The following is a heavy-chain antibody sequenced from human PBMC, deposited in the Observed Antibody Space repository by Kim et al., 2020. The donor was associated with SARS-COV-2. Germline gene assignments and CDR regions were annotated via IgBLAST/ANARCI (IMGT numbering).Heavy chain of an antibody. CDR1: GFTFSSYA. V-gene: IGHV3-23*01. CDR3: AKDVATASRPYYYYYYGMDV. Sequence: GGSLRLSCAASGFTFSSYAMSWVRQAPGKGLEWVSAISGSGGSTYYADSVKGRFTISRDNSKNTLYLQMNSLRAEDTAVYYCAKDVATASRPYYYYYYGMDVWGQGTTVTVSS. J-gene: IGHJ6*02. D-gene: IGHD5-12*01. CDR2: ISGSGGST.